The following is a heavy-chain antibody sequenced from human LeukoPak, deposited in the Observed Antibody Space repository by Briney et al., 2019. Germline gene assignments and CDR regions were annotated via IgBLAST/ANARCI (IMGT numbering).Heavy chain of an antibody. D-gene: IGHD3-22*01. CDR3: ASQTYYNGVDY. Sequence: SETLSLTCTVSGGSISSSSHYWGWIRQPPGKGLEWIGSIYYSGSTYYNPSLKSRVTISVDTSKNQFSLKLSSVTAADTAVYYCASQTYYNGVDYWGQGTLVTVSS. CDR1: GGSISSSSHY. CDR2: IYYSGST. V-gene: IGHV4-39*01. J-gene: IGHJ4*02.